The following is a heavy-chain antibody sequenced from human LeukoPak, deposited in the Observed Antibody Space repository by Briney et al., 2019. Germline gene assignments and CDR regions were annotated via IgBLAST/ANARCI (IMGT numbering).Heavy chain of an antibody. J-gene: IGHJ3*02. Sequence: SETLSLTCTVSGVSISGYYWSWIRQPPGKGLEWIGYIYYSGSTNYNPSLKSRVTISVDTSKNQFSLKLSSVTAADTAVYYCAVDSSGYYYVDAFDIWGQGKMITVSA. V-gene: IGHV4-59*08. CDR1: GVSISGYY. CDR3: AVDSSGYYYVDAFDI. CDR2: IYYSGST. D-gene: IGHD3-22*01.